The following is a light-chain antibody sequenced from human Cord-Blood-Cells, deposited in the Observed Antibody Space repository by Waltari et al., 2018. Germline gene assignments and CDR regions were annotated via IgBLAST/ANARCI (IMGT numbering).Light chain of an antibody. Sequence: QSVLTQPPSVSGAPGQRVTISCTGSSPNIGAGSDLHWYQQLPGTAPKLLIYGNSNRPSGVPDRFSGSKSGTSASLAITGLQAEDEADYYCQSYDSSLSGSVVFGGGTKLTVL. CDR1: SPNIGAGSD. CDR2: GNS. CDR3: QSYDSSLSGSVV. J-gene: IGLJ2*01. V-gene: IGLV1-40*01.